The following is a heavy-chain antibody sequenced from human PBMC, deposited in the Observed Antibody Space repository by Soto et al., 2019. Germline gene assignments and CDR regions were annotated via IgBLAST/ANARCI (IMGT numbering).Heavy chain of an antibody. CDR2: ISGSGGST. D-gene: IGHD2-21*01. V-gene: IGHV3-23*01. CDR3: PKDRYILRYPNPFDY. J-gene: IGHJ4*02. Sequence: GSLRLSCAASGFTFSSYAMSWVRQAPGKGLEWVSAISGSGGSTYYADSVKGRFTISRDNSKNTLYLQMNSLRAEDTAVYYCPKDRYILRYPNPFDYWGQGTVGTVS. CDR1: GFTFSSYA.